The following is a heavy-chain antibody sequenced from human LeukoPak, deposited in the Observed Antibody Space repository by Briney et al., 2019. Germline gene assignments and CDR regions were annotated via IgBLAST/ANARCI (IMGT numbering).Heavy chain of an antibody. CDR3: ARDRRIAAGGAYYYGMDV. D-gene: IGHD6-13*01. V-gene: IGHV1-46*01. CDR2: INPSGGST. CDR1: GYTFISYY. J-gene: IGHJ6*02. Sequence: ASVKVSCKASGYTFISYYMHWVRQAPGQGLEWMGIINPSGGSTSYAQKFQGRDTMTRDTSTSTVYMELSSLRSEDTAVYYCARDRRIAAGGAYYYGMDVWGQGTTVTVSS.